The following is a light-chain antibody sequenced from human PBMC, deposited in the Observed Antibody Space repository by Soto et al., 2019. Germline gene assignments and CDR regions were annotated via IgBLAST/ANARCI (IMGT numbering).Light chain of an antibody. CDR3: SSYTTSSTQV. CDR1: SSDVGAYDF. CDR2: EVR. Sequence: QSALTQPASVSGSPGQSITISCTGTSSDVGAYDFVSWYQQHPDKAPKLMIYEVRNRPSGVSNRFSGSKSVNTATLTISGLQAEDEADYYCSSYTTSSTQVFGTGTKVTVL. J-gene: IGLJ1*01. V-gene: IGLV2-14*03.